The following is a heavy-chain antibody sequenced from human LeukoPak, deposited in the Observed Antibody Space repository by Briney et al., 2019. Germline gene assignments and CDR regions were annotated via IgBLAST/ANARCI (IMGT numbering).Heavy chain of an antibody. V-gene: IGHV3-7*01. CDR2: IKHDGSEK. D-gene: IGHD2-2*01. CDR1: GFTFSNYW. Sequence: GGSLRLSCEASGFTFSNYWMSWVRQAPGKGLEWVANIKHDGSEKYYADSVKGRFTISRDNGKNSLYVQMNSLSVEDTAVYYCATYSSMNARGFQHWGQGTLVTVSS. CDR3: ATYSSMNARGFQH. J-gene: IGHJ1*01.